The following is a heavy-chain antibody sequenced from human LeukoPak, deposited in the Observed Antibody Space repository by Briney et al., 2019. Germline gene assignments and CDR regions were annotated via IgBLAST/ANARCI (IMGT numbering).Heavy chain of an antibody. D-gene: IGHD3-16*02. CDR1: GFAFGDYT. CDR2: INHSGST. CDR3: ARGQCDDPASSRTEGCIMITFGGVIVTSVFDY. V-gene: IGHV4-34*01. Sequence: GSLRLSCSGSGFAFGDYTMSWFRQPPGKGLEWIGEINHSGSTNYNPSLKSRVTISVDTSKNQFSLRLSSVTAADTAVYYCARGQCDDPASSRTEGCIMITFGGVIVTSVFDYWGQGTLDTVSS. J-gene: IGHJ4*02.